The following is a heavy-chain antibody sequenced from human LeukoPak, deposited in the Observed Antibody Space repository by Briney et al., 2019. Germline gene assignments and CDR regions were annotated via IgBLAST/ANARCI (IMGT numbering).Heavy chain of an antibody. CDR2: ISHSGST. D-gene: IGHD3-16*01. V-gene: IGHV4-30-2*01. CDR1: GGSISSGGYS. Sequence: NPSQTLSLTCAVSGGSISSGGYSWSWIRQPPGKGLEWIVYISHSGSTYYSPSLESRVTISVDKSKNQFSLKLSSVTAADTAVYYCARARGRPFDYWGQGTLVTVSS. CDR3: ARARGRPFDY. J-gene: IGHJ4*02.